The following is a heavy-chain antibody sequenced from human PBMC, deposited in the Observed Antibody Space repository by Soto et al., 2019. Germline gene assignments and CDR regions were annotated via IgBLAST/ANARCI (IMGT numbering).Heavy chain of an antibody. CDR1: GGSLSSYY. J-gene: IGHJ6*03. Sequence: SETLSLTCTVSGGSLSSYYRSWIRQPPGKGLEWIGYIYYSGSTNYNPSLKSRVTISVDTSKNQFSLKLSSVTAADTAVYYCARVRYCSGGSCYSRSTAYYYYYMDVWGKGTTVTVSS. D-gene: IGHD2-15*01. CDR2: IYYSGST. V-gene: IGHV4-59*01. CDR3: ARVRYCSGGSCYSRSTAYYYYYMDV.